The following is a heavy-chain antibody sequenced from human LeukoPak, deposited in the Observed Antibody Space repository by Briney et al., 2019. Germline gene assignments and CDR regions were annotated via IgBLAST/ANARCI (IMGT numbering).Heavy chain of an antibody. V-gene: IGHV3-23*01. J-gene: IGHJ4*02. CDR3: AREESSSSGYYFDY. CDR2: ISGSGGST. Sequence: PGGSLRLSCAASGFTFSSYAMSWVRQAPGKGLEWVSAISGSGGSTYYADSVKGRFTISRDNAKNSLYLQMNSLRAEDTAVYYCAREESSSSGYYFDYWGQGTLVTVSS. D-gene: IGHD6-6*01. CDR1: GFTFSSYA.